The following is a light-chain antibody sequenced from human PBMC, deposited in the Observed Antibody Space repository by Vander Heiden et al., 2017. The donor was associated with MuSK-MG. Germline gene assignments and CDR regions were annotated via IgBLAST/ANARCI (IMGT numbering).Light chain of an antibody. Sequence: QSTLAQPASASASPGQSITISCTGTSSDVGDYKFLSWYQHHPGKAPKVLIYDVSNRPSGVSNRFSGSKSGNTASLSISGLQAEDEADYYCSSYTITNTLIFGGGTKVTVL. J-gene: IGLJ2*01. CDR1: SSDVGDYKF. CDR3: SSYTITNTLI. V-gene: IGLV2-14*03. CDR2: DVS.